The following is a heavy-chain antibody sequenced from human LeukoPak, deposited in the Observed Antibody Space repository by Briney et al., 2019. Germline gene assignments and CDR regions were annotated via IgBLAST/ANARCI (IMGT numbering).Heavy chain of an antibody. Sequence: GGSLRLSCAASGFTFSSYSMNWVRQAPGKGLEWVSSISSSSSYIYYADSVKGRFTISRDNAKNSLYLQMNSLRAEDTAVYYCARGSYSSSSAFDYWGQGTLVTVSS. CDR2: ISSSSSYI. V-gene: IGHV3-21*01. J-gene: IGHJ4*02. D-gene: IGHD6-6*01. CDR3: ARGSYSSSSAFDY. CDR1: GFTFSSYS.